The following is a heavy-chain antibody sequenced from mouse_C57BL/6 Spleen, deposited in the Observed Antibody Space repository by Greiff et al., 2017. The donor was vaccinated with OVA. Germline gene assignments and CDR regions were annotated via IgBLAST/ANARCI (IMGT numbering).Heavy chain of an antibody. CDR1: GYTFTSYW. CDR3: ARRITTVVVDY. J-gene: IGHJ2*01. D-gene: IGHD1-1*01. CDR2: IDPSDSYT. V-gene: IGHV1-59*01. Sequence: QVQLQQPGAELVRPGTSVKLSCKASGYTFTSYWMHWVKQRPGQGLEWIGVIDPSDSYTNYNQKFKGKATLTVDTSSSTAYMQLSSLTSEDSAVYDCARRITTVVVDYWGQGTTLTVSS.